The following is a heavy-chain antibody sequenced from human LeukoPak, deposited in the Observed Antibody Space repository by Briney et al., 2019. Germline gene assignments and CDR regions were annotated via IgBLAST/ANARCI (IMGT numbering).Heavy chain of an antibody. V-gene: IGHV1-18*01. J-gene: IGHJ4*02. CDR3: ATVCGGSTNNRYNERGDYFDF. CDR1: GYTFTSYG. D-gene: IGHD2-2*02. CDR2: ISAYNGNT. Sequence: ASVKVSCKASGYTFTSYGISWVRQAPGQGLEWMGWISAYNGNTRYAQKLQGRVTMTTDTSTSTAYMELMSLRSDDTAVYYCATVCGGSTNNRYNERGDYFDFWGQGTLVTVSS.